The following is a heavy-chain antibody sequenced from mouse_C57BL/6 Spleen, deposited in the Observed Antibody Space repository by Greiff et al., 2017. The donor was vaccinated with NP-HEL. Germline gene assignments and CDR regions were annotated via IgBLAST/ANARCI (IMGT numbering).Heavy chain of an antibody. CDR3: ARSSTGTRAMDY. CDR1: GYTFTDYN. D-gene: IGHD4-1*02. V-gene: IGHV1-18*01. J-gene: IGHJ4*01. Sequence: VQLQQSGPELVKPGASVKIPCKASGYTFTDYNMDWVKQSHGKSLEWIGDINPNNGGTIYNQKFKGKATLTVDKSSSTAYMELRSLTSEDTAVYYCARSSTGTRAMDYWGQGTSVTVSS. CDR2: INPNNGGT.